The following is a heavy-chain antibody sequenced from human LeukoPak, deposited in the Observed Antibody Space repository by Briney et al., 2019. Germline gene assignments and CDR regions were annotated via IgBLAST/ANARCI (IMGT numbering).Heavy chain of an antibody. CDR2: IKQDGSEI. CDR3: ARVPMVVTLRDWYFDL. D-gene: IGHD4-23*01. CDR1: GFTFSSYW. Sequence: QPGGSLRLSCVASGFTFSSYWMSWIRQAPGKGLEWVANIKQDGSEIYYVDSVKGRFTISRDNAKHSLYLQMNSLRAEDTAVYYCARVPMVVTLRDWYFDLWGRGTLVTVSS. J-gene: IGHJ2*01. V-gene: IGHV3-7*01.